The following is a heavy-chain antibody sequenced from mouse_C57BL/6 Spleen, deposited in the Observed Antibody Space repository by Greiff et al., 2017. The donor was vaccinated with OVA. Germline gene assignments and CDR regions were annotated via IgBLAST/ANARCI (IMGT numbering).Heavy chain of an antibody. CDR2: INPGSGGT. CDR3: ARALGYFDY. V-gene: IGHV1-54*01. D-gene: IGHD4-1*01. CDR1: GYAFTNYL. Sequence: QVQLQQSGAELVRPGTSVKVSCKASGYAFTNYLIEWVKQRPGQGLEWIGVINPGSGGTNYNEKFKGKATLTADKSSSTAYMQLSSLTSEDSAVYFCARALGYFDYWGQGTTHTVSS. J-gene: IGHJ2*01.